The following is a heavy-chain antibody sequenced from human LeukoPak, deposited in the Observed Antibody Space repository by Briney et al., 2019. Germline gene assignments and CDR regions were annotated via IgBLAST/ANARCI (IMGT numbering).Heavy chain of an antibody. CDR3: AKELSPSRVLLWFGEFPDAFDI. Sequence: GRSLRLSCAASGFTFSSYGMHWVRQAPGKGLEWVAVISYDGSNKYYADSVKGRFTISRDNSKNTLYLQMNSLRAEDTAVYYCAKELSPSRVLLWFGEFPDAFDIWGQGTMVTVSS. V-gene: IGHV3-30*18. CDR2: ISYDGSNK. CDR1: GFTFSSYG. J-gene: IGHJ3*02. D-gene: IGHD3-10*01.